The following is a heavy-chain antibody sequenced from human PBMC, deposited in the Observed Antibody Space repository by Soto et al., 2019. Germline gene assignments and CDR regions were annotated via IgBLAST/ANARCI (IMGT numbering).Heavy chain of an antibody. CDR3: PRDKITGFFDY. D-gene: IGHD2-8*02. Sequence: SETLSLTWAVYGGSFSGYYWTWIRQPPGTGLEWIGEINHSGSTNYNPSLKSRVTISVDTSKNQFSLKLTSVTAADTAVYYCPRDKITGFFDYWGQGTLVTVSS. V-gene: IGHV4-34*01. CDR2: INHSGST. J-gene: IGHJ4*02. CDR1: GGSFSGYY.